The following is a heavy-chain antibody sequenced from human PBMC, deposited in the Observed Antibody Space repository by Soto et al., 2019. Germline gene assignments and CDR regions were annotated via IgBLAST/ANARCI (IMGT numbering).Heavy chain of an antibody. D-gene: IGHD6-19*01. CDR1: GFTFSSYA. J-gene: IGHJ4*02. Sequence: QVHLVESGGGVVQPGRSLRLSCAASGFTFSSYAMHWVRQAPGKGLERVAVISYDGSNKYYADSVKGRFTISGDNSKNTLYLQMNSVRAEDMSVYYCARETYSSGWTPTVDYWGQGTLVTVSS. V-gene: IGHV3-30-3*01. CDR3: ARETYSSGWTPTVDY. CDR2: ISYDGSNK.